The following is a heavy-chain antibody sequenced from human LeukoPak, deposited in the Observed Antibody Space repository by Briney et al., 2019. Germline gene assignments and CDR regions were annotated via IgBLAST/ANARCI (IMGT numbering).Heavy chain of an antibody. CDR1: GGSLSAYY. V-gene: IGHV4-59*06. Sequence: SETLSLTCTVSGGSLSAYYWSWIRQPPGKGLEWIGYIYYSGSTYYNPSLKSRVTISVDTSKNQFSLKLSSVTAADTAVYYCARAYYDFWSGYPTPLNWFDPWGQGTLVTVSS. D-gene: IGHD3-3*01. J-gene: IGHJ5*02. CDR3: ARAYYDFWSGYPTPLNWFDP. CDR2: IYYSGST.